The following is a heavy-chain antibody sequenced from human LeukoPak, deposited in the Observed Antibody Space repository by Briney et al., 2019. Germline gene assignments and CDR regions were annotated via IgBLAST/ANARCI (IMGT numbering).Heavy chain of an antibody. V-gene: IGHV3-15*01. CDR1: GFTFSSYA. CDR2: IKSEAYGGTT. D-gene: IGHD3-22*01. CDR3: TTDYYDSVGYSSYY. J-gene: IGHJ4*02. Sequence: GGSLRLSCAASGFTFSSYAMYWVRQAPGRGLEWVGRIKSEAYGGTTDYAAPVSERFTISRDDSRNTLYLQMNGLKAEDTAVYYCTTDYYDSVGYSSYYWGQGTLVTVSS.